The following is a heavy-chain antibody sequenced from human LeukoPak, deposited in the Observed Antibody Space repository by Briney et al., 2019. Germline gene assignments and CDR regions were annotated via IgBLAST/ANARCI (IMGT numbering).Heavy chain of an antibody. CDR3: VKMVAGSRGYDY. CDR1: GFTFSNCA. CDR2: ISTDGGGT. J-gene: IGHJ4*02. D-gene: IGHD3-22*01. V-gene: IGHV3-64D*06. Sequence: EPGGSLRLSCSASGFTFSNCAMHWVRQAPGKGLEYVSAISTDGGGTYYADSVKGRFTISRDNSKDTLFLQMSSLRPEDTAVYYCVKMVAGSRGYDYRGQGTLVTVSS.